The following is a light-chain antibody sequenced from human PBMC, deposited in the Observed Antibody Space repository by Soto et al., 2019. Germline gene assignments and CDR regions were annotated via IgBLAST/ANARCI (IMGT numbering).Light chain of an antibody. Sequence: QSALTQPASVSGSPGQSITISCTGTSSDVGSYNYVSWYQHHPGKAPRLMIYASSNRPSGVSHRFSGSRSGNTASLTISGLQAEDEADYYCRSYTSGSTLYVFGTGTKVIVL. CDR2: ASS. CDR3: RSYTSGSTLYV. V-gene: IGLV2-14*01. J-gene: IGLJ1*01. CDR1: SSDVGSYNY.